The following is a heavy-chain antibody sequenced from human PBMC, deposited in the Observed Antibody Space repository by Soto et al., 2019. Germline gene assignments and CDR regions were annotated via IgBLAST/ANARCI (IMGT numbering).Heavy chain of an antibody. V-gene: IGHV3-23*01. Sequence: EVQLLESGGGLVRPGGSLRLSCAASGFTFYNYVMNWVRQAPGKGLEWVSTISGGGDGTYYADSVKGRFTISRDNSRNTVYLQMISRRAEDTAVYYCAKTGLGSLATYCTTGDCHYAFDVWGQGTLVTVSS. J-gene: IGHJ3*01. CDR1: GFTFYNYV. D-gene: IGHD2-8*01. CDR3: AKTGLGSLATYCTTGDCHYAFDV. CDR2: ISGGGDGT.